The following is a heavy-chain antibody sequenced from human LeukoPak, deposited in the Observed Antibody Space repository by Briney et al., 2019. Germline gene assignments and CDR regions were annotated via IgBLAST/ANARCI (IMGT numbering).Heavy chain of an antibody. Sequence: WASVKVSCKASGGTFSSYAISWVRQAPGQGPEWMGRIIPIFGTANYAQKFQGRVTITTDESTSTAYMELSSLRSEDTAVYYCARDNGDYVDSAFDYWGQGTLVTVSS. J-gene: IGHJ4*02. V-gene: IGHV1-69*05. CDR2: IIPIFGTA. D-gene: IGHD4-17*01. CDR3: ARDNGDYVDSAFDY. CDR1: GGTFSSYA.